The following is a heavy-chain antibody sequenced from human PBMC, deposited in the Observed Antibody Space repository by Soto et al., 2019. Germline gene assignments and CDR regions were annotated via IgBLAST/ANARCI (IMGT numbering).Heavy chain of an antibody. Sequence: GGSLRLSCAASGFTFSSYAMSWVRQAPGKGLEWVSAISGSGGSTYYADSVKGRFTISRDNSKNTLYLQMNSLRAEDTAVYYCAKVPRFLEWSESYYYMDVWGKGTTVTVSS. J-gene: IGHJ6*03. CDR3: AKVPRFLEWSESYYYMDV. D-gene: IGHD3-3*01. CDR2: ISGSGGST. V-gene: IGHV3-23*01. CDR1: GFTFSSYA.